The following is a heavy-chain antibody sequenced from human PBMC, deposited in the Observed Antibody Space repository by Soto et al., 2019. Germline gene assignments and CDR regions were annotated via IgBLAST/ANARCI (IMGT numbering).Heavy chain of an antibody. CDR1: GFTFSSYG. V-gene: IGHV3-33*01. CDR3: ARDLTTYYYDSSGYWLDAFDI. CDR2: IWYDGSNK. J-gene: IGHJ3*02. Sequence: QVQLVESGGGVVQPGRSLRLSCAASGFTFSSYGMHWVRQAPGKGLEWVAVIWYDGSNKYYADSVKGRFTISRDNSKNTLYLQMNSLRAEDTAVYYCARDLTTYYYDSSGYWLDAFDIWGQGTMVTVSS. D-gene: IGHD3-22*01.